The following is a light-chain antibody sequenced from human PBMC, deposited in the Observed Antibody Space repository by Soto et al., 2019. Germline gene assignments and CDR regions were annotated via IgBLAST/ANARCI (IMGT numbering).Light chain of an antibody. J-gene: IGKJ1*01. CDR1: QNIRKN. V-gene: IGKV3-15*01. Sequence: EVVMTQSPTSLCVSPGARATLYYRASQNIRKNLAWYQQKPGQSARLLIYGASTREAGIPGRFSGSGSGTEFTLIISSLQSQDFAISYCQQYNNWPPWTFGQGTKVDIK. CDR2: GAS. CDR3: QQYNNWPPWT.